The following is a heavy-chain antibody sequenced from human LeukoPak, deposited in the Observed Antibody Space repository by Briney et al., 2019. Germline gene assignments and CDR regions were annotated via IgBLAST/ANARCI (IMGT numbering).Heavy chain of an antibody. V-gene: IGHV4-59*01. CDR3: ASSSFHYYYHGMDV. D-gene: IGHD6-6*01. CDR2: IYYSGTT. J-gene: IGHJ6*02. Sequence: PSETLSLTCTVSGGSIRSYYWSWIRQPPGKGLEWIGYIYYSGTTTYNPPLKSRVTISLDTSKNQFSLKLSSVTAADTAVYYCASSSFHYYYHGMDVWGLGTTVTVSS. CDR1: GGSIRSYY.